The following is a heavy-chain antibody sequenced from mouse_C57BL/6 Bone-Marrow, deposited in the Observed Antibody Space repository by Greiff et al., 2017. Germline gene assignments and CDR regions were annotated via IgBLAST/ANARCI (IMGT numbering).Heavy chain of an antibody. Sequence: EVKLVESGGDLVKPGGSLKLSCAASGFTFSSYGMSWVRQTPDKRLEWVATISSGGSYTYYPDSVKGRFTISRDNAKNTLYLQMSSLKSEDTAMYYCAGDSRRDWYFDVWGTGTTVTVSS. CDR2: ISSGGSYT. J-gene: IGHJ1*03. CDR3: AGDSRRDWYFDV. CDR1: GFTFSSYG. V-gene: IGHV5-6*01.